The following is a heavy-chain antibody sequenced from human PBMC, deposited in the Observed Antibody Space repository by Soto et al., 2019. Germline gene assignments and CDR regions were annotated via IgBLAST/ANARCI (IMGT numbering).Heavy chain of an antibody. V-gene: IGHV3-23*01. CDR2: ISGSGGST. CDR3: AKAKRARVAAIDAFDI. Sequence: GGSLRLSCAASGFTFSSYAMSWVRQAPGKGLEWVSAISGSGGSTYYADSVKGRFTISRDNSKNTLYLQMNSLRAEDTAVYYCAKAKRARVAAIDAFDIWGQGTMVTVSS. D-gene: IGHD2-15*01. J-gene: IGHJ3*02. CDR1: GFTFSSYA.